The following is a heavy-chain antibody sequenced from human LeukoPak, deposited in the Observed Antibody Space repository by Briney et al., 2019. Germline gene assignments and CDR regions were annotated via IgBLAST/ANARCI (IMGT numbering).Heavy chain of an antibody. J-gene: IGHJ4*02. CDR2: IWYDGSNR. CDR3: ARDPLGVLSYFDY. V-gene: IGHV3-33*01. D-gene: IGHD3-16*01. Sequence: PGGSLRLSCAASGFIFSYYGMHWVRQAPGKGLEWVAVIWYDGSNRYYADSLKGRFTISRDNSKNTPYLQMNSLTADDTAVYYCARDPLGVLSYFDYWGQGTLVTVSS. CDR1: GFIFSYYG.